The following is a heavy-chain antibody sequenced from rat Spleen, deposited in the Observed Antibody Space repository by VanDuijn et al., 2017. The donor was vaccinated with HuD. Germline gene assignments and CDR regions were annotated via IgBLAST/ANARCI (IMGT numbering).Heavy chain of an antibody. CDR3: ARRHYGYTDYFDY. J-gene: IGHJ2*01. CDR1: GFTFSDYY. V-gene: IGHV5-29*01. CDR2: ISYGDSSGHSRT. D-gene: IGHD1-9*01. Sequence: EVLLMESGGGLVQPGRSLKLSCAASGFTFSDYYMAWVRQAPTKGLEWVATISYGDSSGHSRTYYRDPVKGRFTISRDNAKSTLSLQMDSLRSEDTATYYCARRHYGYTDYFDYWGQGVMVTVSS.